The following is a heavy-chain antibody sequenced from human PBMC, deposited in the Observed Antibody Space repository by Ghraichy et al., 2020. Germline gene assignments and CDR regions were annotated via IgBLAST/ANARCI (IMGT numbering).Heavy chain of an antibody. Sequence: SCAASGFTFSSYGMHWVRQAPGKGLEWVAVIWYDGSNKYYADSVKGRFTISRDNSKNTLYLQMNSLRAEDTAVYYCARNGGIGGSYYEDYWGQGTLVTVSS. CDR2: IWYDGSNK. V-gene: IGHV3-33*01. D-gene: IGHD1-26*01. CDR1: GFTFSSYG. J-gene: IGHJ4*02. CDR3: ARNGGIGGSYYEDY.